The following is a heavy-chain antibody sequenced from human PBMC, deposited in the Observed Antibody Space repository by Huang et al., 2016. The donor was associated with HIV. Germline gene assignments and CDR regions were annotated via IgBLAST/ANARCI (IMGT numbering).Heavy chain of an antibody. V-gene: IGHV3-7*01. J-gene: IGHJ3*02. CDR1: GFTFGTHW. D-gene: IGHD3-10*01. CDR2: IKEDGSEK. Sequence: EVQLVESGGGLVQPGGSLRLSCEVSGFTFGTHWMSWVRQAPGKGREGVANIKEDGSEKNYVDSVKGRFTISRDNAKKSLYLQMSSLRVDDTAVYYCARVFGSGSYGALDIWGQGTMVTVSS. CDR3: ARVFGSGSYGALDI.